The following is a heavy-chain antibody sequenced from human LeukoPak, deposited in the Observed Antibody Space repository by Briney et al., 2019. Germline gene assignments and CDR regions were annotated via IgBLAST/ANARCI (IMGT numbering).Heavy chain of an antibody. Sequence: ASVKVSCKTSGYRFTGYYMHWVRQAPGQGPEWMGLINPNSGITAYAQKFQGRVTMTRDTSITTAYMELSRLRSDDTALYYCARGERFGRGNFYFHYWGRGTLVTVSS. CDR2: INPNSGIT. V-gene: IGHV1-2*02. CDR1: GYRFTGYY. CDR3: ARGERFGRGNFYFHY. D-gene: IGHD3-10*01. J-gene: IGHJ4*02.